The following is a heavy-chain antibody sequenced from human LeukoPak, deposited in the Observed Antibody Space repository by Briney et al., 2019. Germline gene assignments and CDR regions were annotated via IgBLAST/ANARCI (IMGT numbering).Heavy chain of an antibody. CDR3: ARDGVQGIVVVPAAREEWFDP. D-gene: IGHD2-2*01. Sequence: ASVKVSCKASGYTFTTYGISWVRQAPGQGLEWMGWISAYNGNTNYAQKLQGRVTMTTDTSTSTAYMELRSLRSDDTAVYYCARDGVQGIVVVPAAREEWFDPWGQGTLVTVSS. J-gene: IGHJ5*02. V-gene: IGHV1-18*01. CDR1: GYTFTTYG. CDR2: ISAYNGNT.